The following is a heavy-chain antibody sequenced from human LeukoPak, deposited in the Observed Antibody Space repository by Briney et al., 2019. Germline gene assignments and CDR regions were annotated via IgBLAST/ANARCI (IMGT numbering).Heavy chain of an antibody. CDR1: GGSLSGYY. D-gene: IGHD3-22*01. J-gene: IGHJ4*02. V-gene: IGHV4-34*01. CDR2: INHSGST. Sequence: PSETLSLTCGVYGGSLSGYYWSWIRQPPGKGLEWIGEINHSGSTNYNPSLKSRVTISVDTSKNQFSLKLSSVTAADTAVYYCARADYYDSSGYNYFDYWGQGTLVTVSS. CDR3: ARADYYDSSGYNYFDY.